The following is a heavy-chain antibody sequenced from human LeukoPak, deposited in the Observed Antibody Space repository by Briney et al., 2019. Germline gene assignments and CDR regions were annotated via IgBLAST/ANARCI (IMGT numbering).Heavy chain of an antibody. CDR3: ARAQGGKIQLWDYYFDY. D-gene: IGHD5-18*01. J-gene: IGHJ4*02. CDR1: GFTVSDNY. CDR2: IYSAGTT. V-gene: IGHV3-66*01. Sequence: GESLKISCAASGFTVSDNYISWVRQAPGKGLEWVALIYSAGTTHADSVRGRFTISRDKSKNMLYLQMNSLRAEDTAVYFCARAQGGKIQLWDYYFDYWGQGTLVTVSS.